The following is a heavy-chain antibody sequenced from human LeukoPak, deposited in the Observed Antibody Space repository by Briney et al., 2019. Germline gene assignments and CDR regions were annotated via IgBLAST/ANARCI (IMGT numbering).Heavy chain of an antibody. CDR1: GFTFSSYS. D-gene: IGHD6-13*01. V-gene: IGHV3-48*01. CDR3: ARSYSSTPQYYYYYYMDV. J-gene: IGHJ6*03. Sequence: GGSLRLSCAASGFTFSSYSMNWVRQAPGKGLEWVSYISSSSSTIYYADSVKGRFTISRDNSKNTLYLQMNSLRAEDTAVYYCARSYSSTPQYYYYYYMDVWGKGTTVTVSS. CDR2: ISSSSSTI.